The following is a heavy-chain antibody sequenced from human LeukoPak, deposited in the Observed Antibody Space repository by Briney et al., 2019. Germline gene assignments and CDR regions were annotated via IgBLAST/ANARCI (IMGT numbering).Heavy chain of an antibody. CDR1: GFTFTTSV. Sequence: PGGSLRRSCAASGFTFTTSVMSWVRQAPGKGLESVSTILGRGYTTYYADSVKGRFTISRDNSKNTLYLQMNSLRGDDTAVYYCAKATRDVLEVASMSDDDAFDIWGQGTLVTVSS. V-gene: IGHV3-23*01. J-gene: IGHJ3*02. CDR2: ILGRGYTT. CDR3: AKATRDVLEVASMSDDDAFDI. D-gene: IGHD2-15*01.